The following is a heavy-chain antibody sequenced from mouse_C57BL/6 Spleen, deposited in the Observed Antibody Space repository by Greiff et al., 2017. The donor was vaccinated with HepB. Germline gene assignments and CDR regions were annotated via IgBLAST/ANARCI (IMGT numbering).Heavy chain of an antibody. V-gene: IGHV2-4*01. D-gene: IGHD2-4*01. J-gene: IGHJ4*01. CDR3: AKKGTMITTTGYYYAMDY. CDR2: IWSGGST. Sequence: QVQLQQSGPGLVQPSQSLSITCTVSGFSLTSYGVHWVRQPPGKGLEWLGVIWSGGSTDYNAAFISRLSISKDNSKSQVFFKMNSLQADDTAIYYCAKKGTMITTTGYYYAMDYWGQGTSVTVSS. CDR1: GFSLTSYG.